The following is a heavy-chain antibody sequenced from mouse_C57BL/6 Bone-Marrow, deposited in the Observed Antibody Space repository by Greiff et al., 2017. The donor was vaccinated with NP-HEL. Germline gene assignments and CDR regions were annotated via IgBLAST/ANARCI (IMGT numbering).Heavy chain of an antibody. Sequence: QVQLKESGAELVKPGASVKMSCKASGYTFTTYPIEWMKQNHGKSLEWIGNFHPYNDDTKYNEKFKGKATLTVEKSSSTVYLELSRLTSDDSAVYYCATYYSNPYAMDYWGQGTSVTVSS. CDR2: FHPYNDDT. V-gene: IGHV1-47*01. D-gene: IGHD2-5*01. CDR1: GYTFTTYP. J-gene: IGHJ4*01. CDR3: ATYYSNPYAMDY.